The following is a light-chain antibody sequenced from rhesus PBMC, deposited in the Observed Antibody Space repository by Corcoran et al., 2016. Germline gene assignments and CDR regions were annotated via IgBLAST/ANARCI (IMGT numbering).Light chain of an antibody. V-gene: IGKV1-36*02. CDR1: QGISDY. J-gene: IGKJ1*01. CDR2: AAS. CDR3: LQGYSTPWT. Sequence: DIQMTQSPSSLSASVGDRVTITCRASQGISDYLSWYQQNPGKAPKGLIYAASSLESGVPSRFSGSGSGTKFPLTISSLQPEDFAAYYCLQGYSTPWTFGQGTKVEIK.